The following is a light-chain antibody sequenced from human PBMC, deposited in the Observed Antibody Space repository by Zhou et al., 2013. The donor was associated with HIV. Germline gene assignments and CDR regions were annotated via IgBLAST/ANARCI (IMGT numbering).Light chain of an antibody. Sequence: QSALTQPASVSGSPGQSITISCTGTSSDIGAYKYVSWYQLYPGKAPKLLIYDVNNRPSGVSHRFSGSKSGNTASLTISGLQAEDEADYYCSSYTSITTRVFGAGTKVTVL. CDR1: SSDIGAYKY. J-gene: IGLJ1*01. CDR3: SSYTSITTRV. V-gene: IGLV2-14*03. CDR2: DVN.